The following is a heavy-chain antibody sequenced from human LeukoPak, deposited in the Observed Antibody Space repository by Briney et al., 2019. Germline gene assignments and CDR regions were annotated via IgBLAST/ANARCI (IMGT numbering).Heavy chain of an antibody. D-gene: IGHD3-22*01. CDR2: IKGSAEAT. J-gene: IGHJ4*02. CDR1: GFTFSSYI. CDR3: ARDHESSGYPTSDY. Sequence: PGGSLRLSCEASGFTFSSYIMSWVRQAPGKGLEWVSAIKGSAEATFYADSVKDRFTISRENSKNTLYRQMNRLRADATALYFCARDHESSGYPTSDYWSQATLVTVPS. V-gene: IGHV3-23*01.